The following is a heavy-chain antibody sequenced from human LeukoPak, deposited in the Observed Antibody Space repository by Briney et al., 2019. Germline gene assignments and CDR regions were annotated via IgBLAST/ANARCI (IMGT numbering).Heavy chain of an antibody. J-gene: IGHJ4*02. CDR2: IYYSGST. CDR3: ARHGIIIAVAGNFDY. CDR1: GFTFSSYA. Sequence: GSLRLSCAASGFTFSSYAMSWVRQAPGKGLEWIGSIYYSGSTYYNPSLKSRVTISVDTSKNQFSLKLSSVTAADTAVYYCARHGIIIAVAGNFDYWGQGTLVTVSS. V-gene: IGHV4-39*01. D-gene: IGHD6-19*01.